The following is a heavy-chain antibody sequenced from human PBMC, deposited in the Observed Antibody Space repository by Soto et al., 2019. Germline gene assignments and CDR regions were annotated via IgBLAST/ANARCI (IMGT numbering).Heavy chain of an antibody. CDR3: ARDRGSGWYDHFAY. Sequence: GSSVKVSCKASGYTFIAYYIHWVRQAPGQGLEWMGWINPDSGATNYAQKFQGRVTMTSDTSISAASMELSRLRSDDTAVYYCARDRGSGWYDHFAYRGQRTLVPVSS. CDR2: INPDSGAT. D-gene: IGHD6-19*01. CDR1: GYTFIAYY. V-gene: IGHV1-2*02. J-gene: IGHJ4*02.